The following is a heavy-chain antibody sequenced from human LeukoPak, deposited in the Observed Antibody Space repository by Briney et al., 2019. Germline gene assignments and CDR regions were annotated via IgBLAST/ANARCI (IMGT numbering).Heavy chain of an antibody. J-gene: IGHJ4*02. CDR2: IAPDDGHG. Sequence: ASVKVSCKASGYTFTNYDISWVRQAPGQGLEWMGWIAPDDGHGGYAQNFQGRVTITRDTSISTAYMELSSLRSDDTAVYYCARSETGDERIGVDYWGQGTLVTVSS. V-gene: IGHV1-8*01. CDR1: GYTFTNYD. D-gene: IGHD1-14*01. CDR3: ARSETGDERIGVDY.